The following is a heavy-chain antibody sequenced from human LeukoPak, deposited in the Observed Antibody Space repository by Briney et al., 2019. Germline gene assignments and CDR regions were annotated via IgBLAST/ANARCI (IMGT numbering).Heavy chain of an antibody. CDR3: ARETTVSREWYFDL. J-gene: IGHJ2*01. CDR1: GLNIRNYW. Sequence: GGSLRLSCALSGLNIRNYWMHWVRQVPGKGLVWVSRMNDDGSGISYADSVKGRFTISRDHAKNTLYLQMNSLRAEDTAVYYCARETTVSREWYFDLWGRGTLVTVAS. CDR2: MNDDGSGI. D-gene: IGHD4-17*01. V-gene: IGHV3-74*01.